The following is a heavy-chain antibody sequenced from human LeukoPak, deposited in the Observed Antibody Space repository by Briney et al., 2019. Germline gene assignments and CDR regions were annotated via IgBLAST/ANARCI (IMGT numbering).Heavy chain of an antibody. V-gene: IGHV4-34*01. J-gene: IGHJ4*02. CDR1: GGSFSGYY. CDR2: INHSGST. D-gene: IGHD6-13*01. CDR3: ARRPPGSSSSWYGY. Sequence: SETLSLTCAVYGGSFSGYYWSWIRQPPGKGLEWIGEINHSGSTNYNPSLKSRVTISVDTSKNQFSLKLSSVTAADTAVYYCARRPPGSSSSWYGYWGQGTLVTVSS.